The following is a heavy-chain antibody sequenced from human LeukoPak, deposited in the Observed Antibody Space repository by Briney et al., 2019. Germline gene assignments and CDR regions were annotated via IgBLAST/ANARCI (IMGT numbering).Heavy chain of an antibody. D-gene: IGHD2-21*01. CDR2: IRYDGSNK. J-gene: IGHJ6*03. V-gene: IGHV3-30*02. CDR3: AKDVVYYYYYMDV. Sequence: QPGGSLRLSCAASGFTFSSYGMHWVRQPPGKGLEWVAFIRYDGSNKYYADSVKGRFTISRDNSKSTLYLQMNSLRAEDTAVYYCAKDVVYYYYYMDVWGKGTTVTVSS. CDR1: GFTFSSYG.